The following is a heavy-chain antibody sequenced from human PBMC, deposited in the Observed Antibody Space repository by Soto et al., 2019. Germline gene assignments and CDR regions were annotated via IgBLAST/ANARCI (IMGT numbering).Heavy chain of an antibody. CDR3: ARDRREGGSYYFYFDY. CDR1: GGSFSGYY. Sequence: SETLSLTCAVYGGSFSGYYWSWIRQPPGKGLEWIGEINHSGSTNYNPSLKSRVTISVDTSKNQFSLKLSSVTAADTAVYYCARDRREGGSYYFYFDYWGQGTLVTVSS. D-gene: IGHD1-26*01. CDR2: INHSGST. J-gene: IGHJ4*02. V-gene: IGHV4-34*01.